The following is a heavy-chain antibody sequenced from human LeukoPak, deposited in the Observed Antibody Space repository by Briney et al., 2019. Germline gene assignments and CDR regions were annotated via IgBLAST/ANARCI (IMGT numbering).Heavy chain of an antibody. V-gene: IGHV1-2*02. Sequence: ASVKVSCKASGYTFTGYYMHWVRQAPGQGLEWMGWINPNSGGTNYAQKFQGRGTMTRDTSISTAYMELSRLRSDDTAVYYCAREEGSARRGTINNWFDPWGQGTLVTVSS. D-gene: IGHD3-10*01. J-gene: IGHJ5*02. CDR3: AREEGSARRGTINNWFDP. CDR1: GYTFTGYY. CDR2: INPNSGGT.